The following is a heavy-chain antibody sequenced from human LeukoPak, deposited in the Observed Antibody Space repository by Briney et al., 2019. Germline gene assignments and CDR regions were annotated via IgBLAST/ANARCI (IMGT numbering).Heavy chain of an antibody. CDR3: ARDPYSSGGYGAFDM. V-gene: IGHV3-7*01. CDR2: INQDGSGQ. CDR1: GSNFRSFW. J-gene: IGHJ3*02. Sequence: GGSLRLSCAGSGSNFRSFWMTWVRQTPGKGLEWVANINQDGSGQEYVDSVKGRFTISRDNAKNSLFLQMDSLRAEDTAVYYCARDPYSSGGYGAFDMWGQGTMVTVSS. D-gene: IGHD2-15*01.